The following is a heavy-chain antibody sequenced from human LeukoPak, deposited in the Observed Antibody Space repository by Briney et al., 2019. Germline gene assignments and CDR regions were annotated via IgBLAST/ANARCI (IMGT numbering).Heavy chain of an antibody. Sequence: PSETLSLTCTVSGGSISSYYWSWIRQPPGKGLEWTGYIYYSGSTNYNPSLKSRVTISVDTSKNQFSLKLSSVTAADTAVYYCARGTRTLSDYWGQGTLVTVSS. V-gene: IGHV4-59*01. CDR3: ARGTRTLSDY. J-gene: IGHJ4*02. D-gene: IGHD1-7*01. CDR1: GGSISSYY. CDR2: IYYSGST.